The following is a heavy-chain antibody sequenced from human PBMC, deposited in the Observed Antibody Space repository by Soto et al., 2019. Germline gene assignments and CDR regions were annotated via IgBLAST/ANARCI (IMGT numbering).Heavy chain of an antibody. D-gene: IGHD3-16*01. J-gene: IGHJ5*01. Sequence: SETLSLTCTVSGGAISVRYWSWVRHPPGKGLQWIGYIYSTGSANYNPSLKSRVTISIDTSRNQFFLSLTSVTAADTAVYYCVRGGSWYDSWGQGTLVTVSS. V-gene: IGHV4-59*11. CDR3: VRGGSWYDS. CDR1: GGAISVRY. CDR2: IYSTGSA.